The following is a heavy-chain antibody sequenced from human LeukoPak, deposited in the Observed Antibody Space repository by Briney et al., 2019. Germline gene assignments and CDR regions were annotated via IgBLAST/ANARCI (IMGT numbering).Heavy chain of an antibody. V-gene: IGHV4-31*03. CDR1: GGSISSGGYS. CDR3: VRTYYDFWTTIESKYYFDY. D-gene: IGHD3-3*01. Sequence: NPSETLSLTCTVSGGSISSGGYSWSWIRQHPGKGLEWIGYIYYSGSTYYNPSLKSRVTISVDTSKNQFSLKLSSVTAADTAVYYCVRTYYDFWTTIESKYYFDYWGQGTLVTVSS. J-gene: IGHJ4*02. CDR2: IYYSGST.